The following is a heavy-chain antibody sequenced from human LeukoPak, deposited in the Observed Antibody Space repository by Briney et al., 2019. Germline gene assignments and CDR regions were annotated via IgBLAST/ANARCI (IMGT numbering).Heavy chain of an antibody. Sequence: GASVKVSCKLYGYRLTELSMFWVRQAPGKGLEWMGGLDPEDGETIYAQKFQGRVTMTEDTSTDTAYMELSSLRAEDTAVYYCATTGEISSSWYGYWGQGTLVTVSS. V-gene: IGHV1-24*01. J-gene: IGHJ4*02. D-gene: IGHD6-13*01. CDR2: LDPEDGET. CDR3: ATTGEISSSWYGY. CDR1: GYRLTELS.